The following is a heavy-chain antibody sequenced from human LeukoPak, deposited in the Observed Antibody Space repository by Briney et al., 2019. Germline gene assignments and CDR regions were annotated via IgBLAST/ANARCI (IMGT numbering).Heavy chain of an antibody. J-gene: IGHJ1*01. D-gene: IGHD2-15*01. CDR1: GFTFNNYD. V-gene: IGHV3-13*01. Sequence: GGSLRLSSAASGFTFNNYDMHWVRQAAGKDLVGVAATGTEGDTYYPDSVKGRFTISRENGKNSLFLQMDSLRAGDSAVYYCARSFHCSGGRCYLDFLLWGQGTLVTVSS. CDR2: TGTEGDT. CDR3: ARSFHCSGGRCYLDFLL.